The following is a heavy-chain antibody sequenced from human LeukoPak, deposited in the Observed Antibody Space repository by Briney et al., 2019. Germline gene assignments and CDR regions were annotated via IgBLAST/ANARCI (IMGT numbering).Heavy chain of an antibody. CDR3: TTSNMIEVRGYWGAFDI. CDR1: GFTSSQAW. Sequence: GSLRLSCAASGFTSSQAWMSWVRQAPEKGLEWVGRIKSKSDGETTDFPAPVKGRFTISRDDSKNTLYLQMNSLKTEDTAVYYCTTSNMIEVRGYWGAFDIWGQGTVVTVSS. D-gene: IGHD3-22*01. V-gene: IGHV3-15*01. CDR2: IKSKSDGETT. J-gene: IGHJ3*02.